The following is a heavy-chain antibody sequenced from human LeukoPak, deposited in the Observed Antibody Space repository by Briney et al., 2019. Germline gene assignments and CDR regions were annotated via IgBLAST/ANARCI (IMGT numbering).Heavy chain of an antibody. Sequence: SETLSLTCTVSGGSISSYYWSRIRQPPGKGLEWIGYIYYSGSTNYNPSLKSRVTISVDTSKNQFSLKLSSVTAADTAVYYCARGLYSSGWALFDYWGQGTLVTVSS. V-gene: IGHV4-59*01. CDR2: IYYSGST. J-gene: IGHJ4*02. CDR1: GGSISSYY. D-gene: IGHD6-19*01. CDR3: ARGLYSSGWALFDY.